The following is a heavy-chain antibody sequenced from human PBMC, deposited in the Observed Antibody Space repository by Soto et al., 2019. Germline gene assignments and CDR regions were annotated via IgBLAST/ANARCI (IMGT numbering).Heavy chain of an antibody. V-gene: IGHV3-33*08. CDR2: IWHDGSNK. Sequence: GGSLRLSCEASLFTFSRYWMTWVRLAPGKGLEWVAIIWHDGSNKYYADSVKGRFTISRDNAKNTLYLQMNSLRAEDTAVYYCARDSRWVAVAGEFDYWGQGTLVTVSS. J-gene: IGHJ4*02. CDR3: ARDSRWVAVAGEFDY. CDR1: LFTFSRYW. D-gene: IGHD6-19*01.